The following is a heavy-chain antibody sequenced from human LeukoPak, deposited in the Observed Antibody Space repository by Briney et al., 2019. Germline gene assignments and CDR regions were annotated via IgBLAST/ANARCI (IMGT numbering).Heavy chain of an antibody. V-gene: IGHV1-18*01. CDR1: GYTFTSYG. CDR3: ATASEDTAMVTDFDY. CDR2: ISAYNGNT. Sequence: ASVKVSCKASGYTFTSYGISWARQAPGQGLEWMGWISAYNGNTNYAQKLQGRVTMTTDTSTSTAYMELRSLRSDDTAVYYCATASEDTAMVTDFDYWGQGTLVTVSS. J-gene: IGHJ4*02. D-gene: IGHD5-18*01.